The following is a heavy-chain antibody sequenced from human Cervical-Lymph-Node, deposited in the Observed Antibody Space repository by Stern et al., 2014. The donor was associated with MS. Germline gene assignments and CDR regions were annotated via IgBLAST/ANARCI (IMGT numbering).Heavy chain of an antibody. J-gene: IGHJ4*02. CDR2: ISCSGGST. D-gene: IGHD6-19*01. V-gene: IGHV3-23*01. Sequence: QLLESGGGLVQPGGSLRLSCAASGFTFSSFAMSWVRQAPGQGLEWVSAISCSGGSTYYADSVKGRFTISRDNSKNTLYLQMNSLKAEDMAVYYCAKEGAIAVACTGFDYWGQGTLVTVSS. CDR3: AKEGAIAVACTGFDY. CDR1: GFTFSSFA.